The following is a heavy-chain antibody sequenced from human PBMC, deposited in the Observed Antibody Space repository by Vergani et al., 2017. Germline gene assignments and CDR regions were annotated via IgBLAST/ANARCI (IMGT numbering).Heavy chain of an antibody. V-gene: IGHV4-31*03. CDR1: GGSISSGGYY. CDR3: ARENSGSNAFDI. J-gene: IGHJ3*02. Sequence: QVQLQESGPGLVKPSQTLSLTCTVSGGSISSGGYYWSWIRQHPGKGLEWIGYIYYSGSTYYNPSLKSRVTISVDTSKNQFSLKLSSVTAEDTAVYYCARENSGSNAFDIWGQGTMVTVSS. D-gene: IGHD1-26*01. CDR2: IYYSGST.